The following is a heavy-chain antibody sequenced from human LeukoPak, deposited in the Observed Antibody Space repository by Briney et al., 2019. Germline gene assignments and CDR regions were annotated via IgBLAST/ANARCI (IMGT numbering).Heavy chain of an antibody. D-gene: IGHD6-19*01. CDR1: GFTFSSYG. J-gene: IGHJ4*02. Sequence: GRSLRLSCAASGFTFSSYGMHWDRQAPGKGLEWVAVIWYDGSNKYYADSVKGRFTISRDNSKNTLYLQMNSLRAEDTAVDYCARDVHSSGWEFDYWGQGTLVTVSS. CDR3: ARDVHSSGWEFDY. V-gene: IGHV3-33*01. CDR2: IWYDGSNK.